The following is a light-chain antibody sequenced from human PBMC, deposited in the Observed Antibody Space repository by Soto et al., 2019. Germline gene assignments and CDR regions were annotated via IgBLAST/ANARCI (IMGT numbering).Light chain of an antibody. CDR3: SSYTSSDTLI. J-gene: IGLJ2*01. CDR1: SSDVGDYNY. Sequence: QSVLTQPASVSGSPGQSITISCTGTSSDVGDYNYVSWYQIHPGEAPKLLIYEVSNRPSEISSRFSASKSGNTASLTISGLQAEDEADYYCSSYTSSDTLIFGGGTKVTVL. V-gene: IGLV2-14*01. CDR2: EVS.